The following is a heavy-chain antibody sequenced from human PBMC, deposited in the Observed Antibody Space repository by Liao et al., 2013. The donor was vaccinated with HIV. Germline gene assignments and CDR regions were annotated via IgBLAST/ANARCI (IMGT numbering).Heavy chain of an antibody. CDR2: IYTSGST. Sequence: QLQLQESGPGLVKPSETLSLTCIVSGGSISSSSYYWGWIRQPPGKGLEWIGSIYTSGSTNYNPSLKSRVTISIDTSKNQFSLKLSSVTAADTAVYYCARSMLLRPNWFDPWGQGTLVTVSS. CDR3: ARSMLLRPNWFDP. V-gene: IGHV4-39*07. D-gene: IGHD2-15*01. J-gene: IGHJ5*02. CDR1: GGSISSSSYY.